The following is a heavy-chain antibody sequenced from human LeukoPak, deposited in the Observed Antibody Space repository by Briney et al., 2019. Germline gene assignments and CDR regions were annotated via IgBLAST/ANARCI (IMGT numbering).Heavy chain of an antibody. CDR2: ISYDGDDGSNI. CDR1: GFTFRSYA. D-gene: IGHD1-14*01. J-gene: IGHJ3*01. V-gene: IGHV3-30-3*01. CDR3: GREGVNPPDDTFVV. Sequence: GGSLRLSSAASGFTFRSYAMHWVRQAPGKGLEWVAVISYDGDDGSNIYYADSVKGRFTISRDNSKSTLYLQMNSLRPEDTAVYYWGREGVNPPDDTFVVWGQGTRVTVSS.